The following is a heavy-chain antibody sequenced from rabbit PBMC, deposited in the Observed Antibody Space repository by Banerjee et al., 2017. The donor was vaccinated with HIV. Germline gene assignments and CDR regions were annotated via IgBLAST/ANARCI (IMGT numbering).Heavy chain of an antibody. CDR2: MNTGSSGST. J-gene: IGHJ6*01. V-gene: IGHV1S40*01. D-gene: IGHD1-1*01. CDR1: GFSFSSSTY. CDR3: ARGSNGYYGYYL. Sequence: QSLEESGGGLVQPEGSLTLTCTASGFSFSSSTYMCWVRQAPGKGLEWIGYMNTGSSGSTYYASWVNGRFTISKTSSTTVTLQMTSLTAADTATYFCARGSNGYYGYYLWGPGTLVTVS.